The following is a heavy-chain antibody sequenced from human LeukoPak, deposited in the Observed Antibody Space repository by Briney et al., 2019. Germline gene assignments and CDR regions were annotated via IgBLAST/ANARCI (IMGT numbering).Heavy chain of an antibody. D-gene: IGHD3-22*01. CDR2: ISSSSSYI. Sequence: GGSLRLTCAASGFTFSSYSMNWVRQAPGKGLEWVSSISSSSSYIYYADSVKGRFTISRDNAKNSLYLQMNSLRAEDTAVYYCARELEDSSGYFRDYWGQGTLVTVSS. CDR3: ARELEDSSGYFRDY. CDR1: GFTFSSYS. J-gene: IGHJ4*02. V-gene: IGHV3-21*01.